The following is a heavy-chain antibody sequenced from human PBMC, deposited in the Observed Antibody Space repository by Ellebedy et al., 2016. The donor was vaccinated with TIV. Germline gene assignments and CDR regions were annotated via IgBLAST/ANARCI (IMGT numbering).Heavy chain of an antibody. D-gene: IGHD5-18*01. V-gene: IGHV4-31*01. CDR2: IYYTGFT. Sequence: MPSETLSLTCTVSGGSISSGGYYWSWIRQHPGKGLEWIGYIYYTGFTYYNPTLKSLVNISIDTSKTQFSLRLSSVTPADTAVYYCARGRYSSSFDYWGQGSLVTASS. J-gene: IGHJ4*02. CDR1: GGSISSGGYY. CDR3: ARGRYSSSFDY.